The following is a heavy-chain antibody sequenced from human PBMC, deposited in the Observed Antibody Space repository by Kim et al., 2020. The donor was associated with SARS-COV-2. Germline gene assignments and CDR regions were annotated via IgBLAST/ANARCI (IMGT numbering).Heavy chain of an antibody. CDR2: ISSSGSTI. D-gene: IGHD1-26*01. CDR1: GFTFSDYY. CDR3: ARDPQPVASSIVGATG. V-gene: IGHV3-11*01. Sequence: GGSLRLSCAASGFTFSDYYMSWIRQAPGKGLEWVSYISSSGSTIYYADSVKGRFTISRDNAKNSLYLQMNSLRAEDTAVYYCARDPQPVASSIVGATGWGQGTLVTVSS. J-gene: IGHJ4*02.